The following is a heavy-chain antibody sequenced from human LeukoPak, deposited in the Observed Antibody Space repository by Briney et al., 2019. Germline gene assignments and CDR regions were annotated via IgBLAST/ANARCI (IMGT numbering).Heavy chain of an antibody. J-gene: IGHJ4*02. Sequence: GGSLRLSCAASGFTFSSYSMSWVRQAPGKGLEWVSAISGSGGYTYYADSVKGRFTISRDNSKNTLYLQMNSLRAEDTAVYYCAKRPGIAAAGTYYFDYWGQGTLVTVSS. V-gene: IGHV3-23*01. D-gene: IGHD6-13*01. CDR2: ISGSGGYT. CDR3: AKRPGIAAAGTYYFDY. CDR1: GFTFSSYS.